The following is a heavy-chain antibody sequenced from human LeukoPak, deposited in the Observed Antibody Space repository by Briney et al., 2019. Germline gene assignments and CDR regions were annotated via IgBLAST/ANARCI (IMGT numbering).Heavy chain of an antibody. CDR1: GGSISSSSYS. CDR3: ARRGGPSYY. Sequence: SETLSLTCTVSGGSISSSSYSWGWIRQPPGKGLELIGSIYYSGGTDYNPSLKSRVTISVDTSKNQFSLKLSSVTAADTAVYYCARRGGPSYYWGQGTLVTVSS. CDR2: IYYSGGT. V-gene: IGHV4-39*01. J-gene: IGHJ4*02.